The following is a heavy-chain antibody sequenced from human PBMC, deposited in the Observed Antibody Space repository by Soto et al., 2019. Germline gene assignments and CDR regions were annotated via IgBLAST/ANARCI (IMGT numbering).Heavy chain of an antibody. CDR2: IYYSGNT. J-gene: IGHJ4*02. CDR3: ARGGSNDDSSGYGSIGY. Sequence: SETLSLTCTVSGGSVSSGPYYWSWIRQPPGKGLEWIGYIYYSGNTNYNPTLKSRVTISVDTSKNQFSLKLSSVTAADTAVYYCARGGSNDDSSGYGSIGYWGQGTLVTVSS. D-gene: IGHD3-22*01. V-gene: IGHV4-61*01. CDR1: GGSVSSGPYY.